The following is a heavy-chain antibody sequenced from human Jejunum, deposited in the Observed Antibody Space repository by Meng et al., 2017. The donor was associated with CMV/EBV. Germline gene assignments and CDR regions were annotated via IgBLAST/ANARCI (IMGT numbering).Heavy chain of an antibody. CDR1: GFPFSRYG. CDR2: ITSSSGTI. J-gene: IGHJ3*01. D-gene: IGHD5-18*01. V-gene: IGHV3-48*04. Sequence: SCTASGFPFSRYGMDWVRQAPGKGLEWVSSITSSSGTISYADSVNGRFTIFRDNAKNSLHLQMNSLRADDTAVYYCARDLQLSTWGQGTLVTVSS. CDR3: ARDLQLST.